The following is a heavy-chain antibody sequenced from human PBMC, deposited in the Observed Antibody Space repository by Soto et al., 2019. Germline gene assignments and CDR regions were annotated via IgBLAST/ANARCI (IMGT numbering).Heavy chain of an antibody. J-gene: IGHJ5*02. D-gene: IGHD2-15*01. V-gene: IGHV4-39*01. Sequence: PSETLSLTCTVSGGSISASSYYWGWIRQPPGKGLEWIGSMDYSGSTYYNPSLKSRVTISVDTSKNQFSLKLSSLTAADTAVYYCARGRIVGPWGQGTLVTVSS. CDR1: GGSISASSYY. CDR2: MDYSGST. CDR3: ARGRIVGP.